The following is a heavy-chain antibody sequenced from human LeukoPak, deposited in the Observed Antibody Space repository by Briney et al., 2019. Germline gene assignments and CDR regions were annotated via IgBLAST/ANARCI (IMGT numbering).Heavy chain of an antibody. CDR1: GGSISSYY. Sequence: SETLSLTCTVSGGSISSYYWSWIRQPPGKGLEWIGYIYYSGSTNYNPSLKSRVTISVDTSKNQFSLKLSSVTAADTAVYYGIMAAAIVNAFDIWGQGTMVTVSS. CDR3: IMAAAIVNAFDI. CDR2: IYYSGST. J-gene: IGHJ3*02. D-gene: IGHD2-2*01. V-gene: IGHV4-59*08.